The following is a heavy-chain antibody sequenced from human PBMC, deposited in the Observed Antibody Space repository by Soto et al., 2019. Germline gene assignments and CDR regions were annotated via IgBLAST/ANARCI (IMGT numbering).Heavy chain of an antibody. Sequence: SETLSLTCTVSGGSISSSSYYWGWIRQPPGKGLEWIGSIYNTGSTAYNPSLKSRVTISVDTSKNQFSLKLSSVTAADTAVYYCARRPREYYGMDVWGQGTTVTVSS. CDR2: IYNTGST. D-gene: IGHD1-26*01. CDR1: GGSISSSSYY. V-gene: IGHV4-39*07. J-gene: IGHJ6*02. CDR3: ARRPREYYGMDV.